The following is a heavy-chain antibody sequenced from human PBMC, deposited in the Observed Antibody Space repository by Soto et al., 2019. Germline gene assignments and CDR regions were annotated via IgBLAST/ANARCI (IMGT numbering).Heavy chain of an antibody. CDR3: ARGRNDYGDYFPNYYYYGMDV. D-gene: IGHD4-17*01. CDR1: GFTFNSYA. J-gene: IGHJ6*02. Sequence: GGSLRLSCAASGFTFNSYAMHWVRQAPGKGLEWVAVISYDGSNKYYADSVKGRFTISRDNSKNTLYLQMNSLTAEDTAVYYCARGRNDYGDYFPNYYYYGMDVWGQGTTVTVSS. CDR2: ISYDGSNK. V-gene: IGHV3-30*04.